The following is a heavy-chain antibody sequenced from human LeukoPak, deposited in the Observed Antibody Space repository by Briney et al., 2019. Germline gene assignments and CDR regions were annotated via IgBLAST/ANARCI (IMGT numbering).Heavy chain of an antibody. Sequence: SETLSLTCTVSGGSISSSSYYWGWIRQPPGKGLEWIGSIYYSGSTYYNPSLKSRVTISVDTSKNQFSLKLSSVTAADTAVYYCASTTVVTLAFDIWGQGTMVTVSS. CDR3: ASTTVVTLAFDI. V-gene: IGHV4-39*07. D-gene: IGHD4-23*01. CDR1: GGSISSSSYY. J-gene: IGHJ3*02. CDR2: IYYSGST.